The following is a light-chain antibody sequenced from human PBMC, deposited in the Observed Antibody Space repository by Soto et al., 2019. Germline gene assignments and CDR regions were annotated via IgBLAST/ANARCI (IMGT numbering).Light chain of an antibody. V-gene: IGLV3-25*03. CDR3: QSTDSSHKDVI. Sequence: SYELRQPPSVSVSPGQTARISCSGAALPKHFVYWYQQKPGQAPVLVIYKDTERPSGIPERFSGSSSGTTVTLTISGVRAEDEADYYCQSTDSSHKDVIFAGGTKLTVL. CDR1: ALPKHF. J-gene: IGLJ2*01. CDR2: KDT.